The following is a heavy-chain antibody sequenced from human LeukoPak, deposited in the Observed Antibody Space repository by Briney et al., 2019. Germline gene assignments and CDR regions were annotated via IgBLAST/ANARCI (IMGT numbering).Heavy chain of an antibody. D-gene: IGHD4-23*01. J-gene: IGHJ4*02. CDR2: IWYDGSKK. CDR1: GFTFSSAW. V-gene: IGHV3-33*08. CDR3: ARDLGNFDRGGSYFDC. Sequence: PGGSLRLSCEASGFTFSSAWMSWVRQAPGKGLEWVALIWYDGSKKVYVDSVKGRFTISRDDLKNTLYLQMNSLRDEDTAVYYCARDLGNFDRGGSYFDCWGQGTLVTVSS.